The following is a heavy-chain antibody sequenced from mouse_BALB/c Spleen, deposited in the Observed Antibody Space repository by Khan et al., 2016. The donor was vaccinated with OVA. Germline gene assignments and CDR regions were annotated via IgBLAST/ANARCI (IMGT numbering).Heavy chain of an antibody. J-gene: IGHJ3*01. Sequence: VQLKESGPSLVKPSQTLSLTCSVTGDSITTGYWNWIRKFPGNKLEYMGYIIYTGYTYYNPSLKSRISITRHTSNNQYYLQLNSVTDEDTATDYCARSTYRYAFVYWGQGTLVTVSA. D-gene: IGHD2-14*01. CDR2: IIYTGYT. V-gene: IGHV3-8*02. CDR1: GDSITTGY. CDR3: ARSTYRYAFVY.